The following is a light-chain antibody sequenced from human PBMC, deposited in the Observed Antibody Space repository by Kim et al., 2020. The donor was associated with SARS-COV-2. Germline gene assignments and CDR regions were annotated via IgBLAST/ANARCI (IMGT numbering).Light chain of an antibody. V-gene: IGLV2-14*03. J-gene: IGLJ2*01. Sequence: GQSITISCTGNSSDVGGYNYVSWYQQHPGKAPKLMIYDVSNRPSGVSNRFSGSKSGNTASLTISGLQAEDEADYYCSSYTSSSTLVFGGVTKLTVL. CDR2: DVS. CDR1: SSDVGGYNY. CDR3: SSYTSSSTLV.